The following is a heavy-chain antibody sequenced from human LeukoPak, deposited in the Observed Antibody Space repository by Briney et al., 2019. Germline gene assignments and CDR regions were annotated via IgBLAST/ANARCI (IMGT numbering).Heavy chain of an antibody. V-gene: IGHV1-8*03. CDR1: GYTFTSYD. D-gene: IGHD3-22*01. J-gene: IGHJ4*02. CDR2: MNPNSGNT. Sequence: ASVKVSCKASGYTFTSYDINWVRQATVQGLEWMGWMNPNSGNTGYAQKFQGRVTITRNTSISTAYMELSSLRSEDTAVYYCARGLMMPRWKITMIVVATRYYFDYWGQGTLVTVSS. CDR3: ARGLMMPRWKITMIVVATRYYFDY.